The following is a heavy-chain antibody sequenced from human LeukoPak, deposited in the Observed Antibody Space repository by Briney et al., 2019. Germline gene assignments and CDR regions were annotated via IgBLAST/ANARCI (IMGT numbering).Heavy chain of an antibody. CDR3: ARDLY. J-gene: IGHJ1*01. V-gene: IGHV3-7*01. CDR2: IKQDGSEK. Sequence: GGSLRLSCAASGFTFSSYAMSWVRQAPGKGLEWVANIKQDGSEKYYVDSVKGRFTISRDNAKNSLYLQMNSLRAEDTAVYYCARDLYWGQGTLVTVSS. CDR1: GFTFSSYA.